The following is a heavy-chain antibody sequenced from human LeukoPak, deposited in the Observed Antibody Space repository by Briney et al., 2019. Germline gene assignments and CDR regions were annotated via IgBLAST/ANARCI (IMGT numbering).Heavy chain of an antibody. Sequence: PSETLSLTCTVSGASITNYYWNWIRQPPGKGLEWIGSIFHSGSTYDNPSLKSRVTTSVDASKNYFSLTLSSVTAADTAVYHCARHMTTDMLDAFDIWGQGTMVIISS. CDR1: GASITNYY. J-gene: IGHJ3*02. CDR2: IFHSGST. V-gene: IGHV4-59*08. D-gene: IGHD3-10*02. CDR3: ARHMTTDMLDAFDI.